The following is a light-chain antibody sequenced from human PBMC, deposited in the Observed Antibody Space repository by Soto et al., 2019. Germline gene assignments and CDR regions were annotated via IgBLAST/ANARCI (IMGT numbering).Light chain of an antibody. J-gene: IGKJ1*01. CDR3: QQYGSSRT. CDR1: QSVSSSY. CDR2: GAS. V-gene: IGKV3-20*01. Sequence: EIVLSLSPGTLSLSPGERATLSCRASQSVSSSYLAWYQQKPGQAPRLLIYGASSRATGIPDRFSGSGSGTDFTLTISRLEPEDYAVYYFQQYGSSRTFGQGTKLEIK.